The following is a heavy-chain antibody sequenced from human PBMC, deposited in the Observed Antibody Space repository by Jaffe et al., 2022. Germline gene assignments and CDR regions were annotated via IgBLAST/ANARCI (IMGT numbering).Heavy chain of an antibody. CDR1: GGSISSYY. CDR3: ARDGSSSWYRGARAFDI. CDR2: IYYSGST. D-gene: IGHD6-13*01. J-gene: IGHJ3*02. V-gene: IGHV4-59*01. Sequence: QVQLQESGPGLVKPSETLSLTCTVSGGSISSYYWSWIRQPPGKGLEWIGYIYYSGSTNYNPSLKSRVTISVDTSKNQFSLKLSSVTAADTAVYYCARDGSSSWYRGARAFDIWGQGTMVTVSS.